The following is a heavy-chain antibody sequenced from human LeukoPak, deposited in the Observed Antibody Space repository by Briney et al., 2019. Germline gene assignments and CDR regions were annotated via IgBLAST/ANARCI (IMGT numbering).Heavy chain of an antibody. V-gene: IGHV3-53*05. J-gene: IGHJ4*02. D-gene: IGHD3-22*01. CDR2: IYSGGST. CDR1: GFIVRNYY. CDR3: AKDPTHFRVWDDYDNTRLNY. Sequence: GGSLRLSCAASGFIVRNYYLSWVRQAPGKGLEWVSVIYSGGSTYYADSVKGRFTISRDNSKNTVYLQMNSLRAEDTAVYYCAKDPTHFRVWDDYDNTRLNYWGQGTLVTVSS.